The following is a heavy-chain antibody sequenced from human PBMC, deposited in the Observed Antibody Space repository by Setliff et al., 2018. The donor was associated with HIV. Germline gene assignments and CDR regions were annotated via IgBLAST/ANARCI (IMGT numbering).Heavy chain of an antibody. Sequence: SETLSLTCAVYGGSFSGYYWSWIRQSPGRGLEWIGYIYYTGSTSYNPSFRSRVTISVDTSKSQFSLKLNSVTAADTAVYYCGGNGYYSIDYWGQGTLVTVSS. J-gene: IGHJ4*02. CDR2: IYYTGST. D-gene: IGHD3-22*01. V-gene: IGHV4-34*01. CDR1: GGSFSGYY. CDR3: GGNGYYSIDY.